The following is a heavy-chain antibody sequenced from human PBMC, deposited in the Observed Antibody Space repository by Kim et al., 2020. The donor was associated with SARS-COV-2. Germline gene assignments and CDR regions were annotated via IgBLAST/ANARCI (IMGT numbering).Heavy chain of an antibody. Sequence: GGSLRLSCAASGFTFSNALMSWVRQAPGKGLEWVGRIKSKTDGGTTDYAAPVKGRFTISRDDSKNTLYLQMNSLKTEDTAVYYCTTDTYSSSWNFDYWGQGTLVTVSS. J-gene: IGHJ4*02. D-gene: IGHD6-13*01. V-gene: IGHV3-15*01. CDR1: GFTFSNAL. CDR3: TTDTYSSSWNFDY. CDR2: IKSKTDGGTT.